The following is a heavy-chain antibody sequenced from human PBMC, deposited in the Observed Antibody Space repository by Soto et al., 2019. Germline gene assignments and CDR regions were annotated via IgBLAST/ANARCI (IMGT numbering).Heavy chain of an antibody. Sequence: SEKVSCKASGFTFTSSAVQWVRQARGQRLEWIGWIVVGSGNTNYAQKFQERVTITRDMSTSTAYMELSSLRSEDTAVYYCAADKKYYDFWSGYYADYYGMDVWGQGTTVTVSS. J-gene: IGHJ6*02. CDR3: AADKKYYDFWSGYYADYYGMDV. CDR1: GFTFTSSA. V-gene: IGHV1-58*01. CDR2: IVVGSGNT. D-gene: IGHD3-3*01.